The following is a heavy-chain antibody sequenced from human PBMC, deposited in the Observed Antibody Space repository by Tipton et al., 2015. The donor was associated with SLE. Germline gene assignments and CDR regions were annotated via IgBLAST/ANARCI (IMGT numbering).Heavy chain of an antibody. D-gene: IGHD5-24*01. V-gene: IGHV4-59*11. CDR1: GGSISSHY. Sequence: TLSLTCTVSGGSISSHYWSWIRQPPGKGLEWIGYIYYSGSTNYNPSLKSRVTISVDTSKNQFSLQLNSVTPEDTAVYYCARMWAETGRDWFDPWGQGTLVSVSS. CDR2: IYYSGST. CDR3: ARMWAETGRDWFDP. J-gene: IGHJ5*02.